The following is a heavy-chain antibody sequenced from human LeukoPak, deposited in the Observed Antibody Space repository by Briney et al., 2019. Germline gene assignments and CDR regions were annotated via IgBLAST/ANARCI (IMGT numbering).Heavy chain of an antibody. Sequence: PGASVKVSCKASGYTFTSYAMHWVRQAPGQRLEWMGWINAGNGNTKYSQKFQGGVTITRDTSASTAYMELSSLRSEDTAVYYCARTSMTRAKGYAFDIWGQGTMVTVSS. CDR3: ARTSMTRAKGYAFDI. V-gene: IGHV1-3*01. J-gene: IGHJ3*02. CDR2: INAGNGNT. CDR1: GYTFTSYA. D-gene: IGHD5-18*01.